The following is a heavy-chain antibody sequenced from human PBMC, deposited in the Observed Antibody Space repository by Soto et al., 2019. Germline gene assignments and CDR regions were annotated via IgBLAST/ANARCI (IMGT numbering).Heavy chain of an antibody. V-gene: IGHV1-8*01. D-gene: IGHD3-10*01. CDR1: GYTFTSYD. J-gene: IGHJ6*03. Sequence: QVHLVQSGAEVKKPGASVKVSCETSGYTFTSYDMNWLRQATGQGPEWMAWMNVDSAYPGHAQKFQGRISLTRDTSQTTIYMDLSSLGSEDTAVYYCARGRPGGSGYLFYDMDNWGEGTRVTVS. CDR3: ARGRPGGSGYLFYDMDN. CDR2: MNVDSAYP.